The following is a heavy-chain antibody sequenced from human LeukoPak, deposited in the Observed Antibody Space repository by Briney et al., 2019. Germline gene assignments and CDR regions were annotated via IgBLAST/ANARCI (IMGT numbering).Heavy chain of an antibody. CDR1: GGSISSSSYY. V-gene: IGHV4-39*07. CDR2: IYYSGST. J-gene: IGHJ4*02. CDR3: AREPYCDYVWGSPSPSSY. Sequence: SETLSLTCTVSGGSISSSSYYWGWIRQPPGKGLEWIGSIYYSGSTYYNPSLKSQVTISVDTSKNQFSLKLSSVTAADTAVYYCAREPYCDYVWGSPSPSSYWGQGTLVTVSS. D-gene: IGHD3-16*01.